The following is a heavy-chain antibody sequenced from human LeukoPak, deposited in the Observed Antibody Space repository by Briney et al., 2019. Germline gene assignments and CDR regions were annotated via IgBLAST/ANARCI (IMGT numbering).Heavy chain of an antibody. V-gene: IGHV4-59*12. CDR1: GGSISSYY. CDR2: IYHSGST. D-gene: IGHD3-3*01. Sequence: SETLSLTCTVSGGSISSYYWSWIRQPPGKGLEWIGYIYHSGSTYYNPSLKSRVTISVDRSKNQFSLKLSSVTAADTAVYYCAREDFWSGFDPWGQGTLVTVSS. J-gene: IGHJ5*02. CDR3: AREDFWSGFDP.